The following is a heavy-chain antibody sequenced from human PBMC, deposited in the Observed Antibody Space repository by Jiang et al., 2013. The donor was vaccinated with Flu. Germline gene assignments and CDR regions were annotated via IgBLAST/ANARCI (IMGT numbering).Heavy chain of an antibody. D-gene: IGHD2-8*01. CDR2: IWYDGSNK. J-gene: IGHJ3*02. Sequence: LLESGGGVVQPGRSLRLSCAASGFTFSSYGMHWVRQAPGKGLEWVAVIWYDGSNKYYADSVKGRFTISRDNSKNTLYLQMNSLRAEDTAVYYCARDLDTTWMLDAFDIWAKGQ. CDR3: ARDLDTTWMLDAFDI. V-gene: IGHV3-33*01. CDR1: GFTFSSYG.